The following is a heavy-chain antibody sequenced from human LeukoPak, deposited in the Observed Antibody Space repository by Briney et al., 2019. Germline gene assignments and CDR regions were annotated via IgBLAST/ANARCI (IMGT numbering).Heavy chain of an antibody. CDR2: IYSDGTT. D-gene: IGHD3-10*01. CDR3: AVYYYGSGSQKRYYYYMDV. Sequence: SGGSLRLSCAASGFTVSSNYMSWVRQAPGKGLECVSVIYSDGTTYYADSVKGRFTISRDKSKNTLYLQMNILRAEDTAVYYCAVYYYGSGSQKRYYYYMDVWGKGTTVTVSS. J-gene: IGHJ6*03. V-gene: IGHV3-53*01. CDR1: GFTVSSNY.